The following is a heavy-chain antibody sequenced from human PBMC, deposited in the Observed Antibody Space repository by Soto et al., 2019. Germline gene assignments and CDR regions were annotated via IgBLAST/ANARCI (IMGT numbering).Heavy chain of an antibody. Sequence: QVQLVQSGAEVQKPGTSVKVSCKASGYTFTSYYIDWVRQAPGQGLEWMGIINPSDGRTTYAQKFPGRVTMTTDTSTSTVYMELSSLTSEDTAVYYCARGNYDSSGYFPDRFDPWGQGTLVSVSS. CDR3: ARGNYDSSGYFPDRFDP. D-gene: IGHD3-22*01. CDR1: GYTFTSYY. V-gene: IGHV1-46*01. J-gene: IGHJ5*02. CDR2: INPSDGRT.